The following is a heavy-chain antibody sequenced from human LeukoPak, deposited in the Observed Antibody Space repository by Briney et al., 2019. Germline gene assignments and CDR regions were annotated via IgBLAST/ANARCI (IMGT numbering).Heavy chain of an antibody. CDR1: GFTFSGYS. D-gene: IGHD3-22*01. Sequence: GGSLRLSCAASGFTFSGYSFNWVRQAPGKGLEWVSFISGSSTYIYYADSVKGRFTMSRDNAKNSLYLQMNSLRAEDSAVYYWARDAGGYYAYWGQGTLVTVSS. CDR2: ISGSSTYI. CDR3: ARDAGGYYAY. V-gene: IGHV3-21*01. J-gene: IGHJ4*02.